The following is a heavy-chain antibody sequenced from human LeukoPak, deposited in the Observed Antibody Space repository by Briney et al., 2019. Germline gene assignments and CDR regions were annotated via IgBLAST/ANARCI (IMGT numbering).Heavy chain of an antibody. CDR1: GGSISSYY. CDR2: IYYSGST. V-gene: IGHV4-59*01. D-gene: IGHD3-10*01. J-gene: IGHJ4*02. CDR3: ARAEYYFDY. Sequence: PSETLSLTCTVSGGSISSYYWSWIRQPPGKGLEWIGYIYYSGSTNYNPSLKSRVTISVDTSKNQFSQKLSSVTAADTAVYYCARAEYYFDYWGQGTLVTVSS.